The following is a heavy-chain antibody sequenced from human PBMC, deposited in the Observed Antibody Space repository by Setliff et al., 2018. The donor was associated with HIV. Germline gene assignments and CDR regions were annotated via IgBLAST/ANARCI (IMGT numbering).Heavy chain of an antibody. CDR3: ARGAYCGGASCSLTRFDP. CDR2: IKHGGSA. J-gene: IGHJ5*02. Sequence: SETLSLTCAVYGGSFSGYYWSWIRQPPGKGLEWIGEIKHGGSANYNPSLKSRVTISVDGSTNQFSLKLGSVTAADAAVYYCARGAYCGGASCSLTRFDPWGQGTLVTVSS. D-gene: IGHD2-15*01. CDR1: GGSFSGYY. V-gene: IGHV4-34*01.